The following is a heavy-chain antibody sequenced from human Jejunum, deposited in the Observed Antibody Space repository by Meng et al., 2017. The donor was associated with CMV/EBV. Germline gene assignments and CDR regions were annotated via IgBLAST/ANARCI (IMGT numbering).Heavy chain of an antibody. D-gene: IGHD6-25*01. CDR1: SNSAT. Sequence: SNSATWNWIRQTPSRGLEWLGRTYYRSKWESDYAVSVKSRLTINADTTENQFSLHLNSVTPDDTAVYYCVRSGYSSAWPPGDFDYWGRGTLVTVSS. CDR2: TYYRSKWES. CDR3: VRSGYSSAWPPGDFDY. V-gene: IGHV6-1*01. J-gene: IGHJ4*02.